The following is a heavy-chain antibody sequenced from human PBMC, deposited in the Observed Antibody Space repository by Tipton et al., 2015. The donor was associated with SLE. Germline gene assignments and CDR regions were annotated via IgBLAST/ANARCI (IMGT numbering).Heavy chain of an antibody. Sequence: QLVQSGAEVKKPGSSVKVSCKASGGTFSSYAISWVRQAPGQGLEWMGGSIPITMFGTPRDAQKFQGRVTITTDASTSTAYMELNSLRSADTAVYYCAKNAPYDFWSGNPNFGMDAWGQGTTVPVSS. V-gene: IGHV1-69*05. CDR3: AKNAPYDFWSGNPNFGMDA. CDR2: SIPITMFGTP. D-gene: IGHD3-3*01. J-gene: IGHJ6*02. CDR1: GGTFSSYA.